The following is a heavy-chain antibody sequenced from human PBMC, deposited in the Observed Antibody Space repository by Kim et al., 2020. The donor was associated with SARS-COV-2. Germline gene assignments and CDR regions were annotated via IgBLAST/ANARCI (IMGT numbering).Heavy chain of an antibody. CDR1: GFTFSDLW. CDR3: ARPRPGYYFDY. V-gene: IGHV3-7*01. CDR2: IKEDGSEQ. J-gene: IGHJ4*02. D-gene: IGHD3-9*01. Sequence: GGSLRLSCAASGFTFSDLWMSWVRQAPGKGLEWVASIKEDGSEQYYVASVKGRFTISRDNAKNSAYLQMNSLRAEDTAVYYCARPRPGYYFDYWGQGTLVTVSS.